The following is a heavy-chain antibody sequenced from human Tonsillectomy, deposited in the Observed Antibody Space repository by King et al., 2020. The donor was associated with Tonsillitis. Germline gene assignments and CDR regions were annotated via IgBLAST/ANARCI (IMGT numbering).Heavy chain of an antibody. D-gene: IGHD3-22*01. V-gene: IGHV1-8*01. Sequence: VQLVESGAEVGKPGASVKVSCKASGFSFTSYDINWVRQATGQGLEWMGWINPNTGNTGYAQKFHGRVTVTRNTSISTAYMELSSLRSDDTAVYYCARGLRVRVRGPMSSPNYYSYYFAMDVWGQGTTVTVSS. CDR3: ARGLRVRVRGPMSSPNYYSYYFAMDV. CDR2: INPNTGNT. CDR1: GFSFTSYD. J-gene: IGHJ6*02.